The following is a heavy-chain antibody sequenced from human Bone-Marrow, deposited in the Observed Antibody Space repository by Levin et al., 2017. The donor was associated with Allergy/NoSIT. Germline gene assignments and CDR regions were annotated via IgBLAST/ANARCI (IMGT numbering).Heavy chain of an antibody. CDR2: ISGSDDKT. Sequence: RSGGSLRLSCAASGFTFSTFAMCWVRQAPGKGLEWVSGISGSDDKTYYSESVEGRFTISRDNANNRVYLHMNSLRAEDTAVYFCTKEVEDSNSWMNWFDLWGQGTLVTVSS. V-gene: IGHV3-23*01. CDR3: TKEVEDSNSWMNWFDL. CDR1: GFTFSTFA. J-gene: IGHJ5*02. D-gene: IGHD6-13*01.